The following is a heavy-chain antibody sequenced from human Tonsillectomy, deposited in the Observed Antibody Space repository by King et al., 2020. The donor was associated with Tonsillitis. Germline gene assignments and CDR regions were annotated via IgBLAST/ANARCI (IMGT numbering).Heavy chain of an antibody. J-gene: IGHJ4*02. V-gene: IGHV3-64D*06. Sequence: QLVQSGGGLVQPGGSLRLSCSASGFTFSSYVMHWVRQAPGKGLEYVSAISSNGGSTYYADSVKGRFTISRDNSKNTLYLQMSSLRAEDTAVYYCVKGGLRYFDWSPKGYWGQGTLVTVSS. CDR1: GFTFSSYV. CDR3: VKGGLRYFDWSPKGY. D-gene: IGHD3-9*01. CDR2: ISSNGGST.